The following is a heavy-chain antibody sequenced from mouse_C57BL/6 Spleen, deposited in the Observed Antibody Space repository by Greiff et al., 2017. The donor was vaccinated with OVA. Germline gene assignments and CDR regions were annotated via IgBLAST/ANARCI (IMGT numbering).Heavy chain of an antibody. CDR2: ISNGGGST. CDR1: GFTFSDYY. V-gene: IGHV5-12*01. J-gene: IGHJ1*03. Sequence: EVKLVESGGGLVQPGGSLKLSCAASGFTFSDYYMYWVRQTPEKRLEWVAYISNGGGSTYYPDTVKGRFTISRDNAKNTLYLQMSRLKSEDTAMYYCARHSFITTVVATGYFDVWGTGTTVTVSS. CDR3: ARHSFITTVVATGYFDV. D-gene: IGHD1-1*01.